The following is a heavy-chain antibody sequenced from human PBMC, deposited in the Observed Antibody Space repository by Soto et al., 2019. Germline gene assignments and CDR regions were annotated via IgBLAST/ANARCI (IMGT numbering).Heavy chain of an antibody. CDR3: HHSRVRGVRQDY. CDR1: GGTFSSYT. Sequence: QVQLVQSGAEVKKPGSSVKVSCKASGGTFSSYTISWVRQAPGQGLEWMGRIIPILGIANYAQKFQGRVTSTADKATSTAYMELSSLRSEDTAVYYCHHSRVRGVRQDYWGQGTLVTVSS. V-gene: IGHV1-69*02. CDR2: IIPILGIA. J-gene: IGHJ4*02. D-gene: IGHD3-10*01.